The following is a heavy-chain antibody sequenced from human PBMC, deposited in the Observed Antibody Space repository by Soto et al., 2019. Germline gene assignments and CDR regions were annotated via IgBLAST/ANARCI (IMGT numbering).Heavy chain of an antibody. Sequence: EVQLVESGGGLVKPGGSLRLSCAASGFIFSSYTMNWVRQAPGKGLEWVSSISASSTYIYYADSLKGRFTISRDNAYNSLYLQMNSLRAEDTAVYYCARVWLRDPLMYWGQGTLVTVSS. CDR1: GFIFSSYT. D-gene: IGHD5-12*01. J-gene: IGHJ4*02. CDR3: ARVWLRDPLMY. CDR2: ISASSTYI. V-gene: IGHV3-21*01.